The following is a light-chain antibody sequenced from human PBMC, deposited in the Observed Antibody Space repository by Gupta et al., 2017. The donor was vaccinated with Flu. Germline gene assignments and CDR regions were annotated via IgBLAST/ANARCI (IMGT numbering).Light chain of an antibody. CDR1: SSDIGSSDY. J-gene: IGLJ2*01. CDR3: SSYARTNTVFV. Sequence: QSALTQPASVSGSPGQSIAISCTGSSSDIGSSDYVSWYQQHPGQAPKLLLFEVSRRPGGISDRFSGSKSGATASLTISGLLAEDEAFYYCSSYARTNTVFVFGGGTKLTVL. V-gene: IGLV2-14*03. CDR2: EVS.